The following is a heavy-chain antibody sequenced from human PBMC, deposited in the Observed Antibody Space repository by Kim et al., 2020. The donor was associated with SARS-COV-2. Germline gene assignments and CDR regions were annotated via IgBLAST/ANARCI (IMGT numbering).Heavy chain of an antibody. D-gene: IGHD6-13*01. CDR3: AKEAFEGSSSWYEIDY. J-gene: IGHJ4*02. Sequence: GGSLRLSCAASGFTFSSYAMSWVRQAPGKGLEWVSAISGSGGSTYYADSVKGRFTISRDNSKNTLYLQMNSLRAEDTAVYYCAKEAFEGSSSWYEIDYWGQGTLVTVSS. CDR1: GFTFSSYA. CDR2: ISGSGGST. V-gene: IGHV3-23*01.